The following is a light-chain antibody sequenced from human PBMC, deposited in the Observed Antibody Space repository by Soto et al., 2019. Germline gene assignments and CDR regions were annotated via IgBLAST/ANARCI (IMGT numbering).Light chain of an antibody. V-gene: IGKV1-5*03. CDR3: QQYNSYSLT. CDR1: QSISSW. Sequence: DIQMTQSPSTLSASVGDRVTITCRASQSISSWLAWYQQKPGKAPKLLIYKASSLDSGVPSRFSGSGSGTEFTLTISSLQSDDFATYYCQQYNSYSLTFGPGTKVDIK. J-gene: IGKJ3*01. CDR2: KAS.